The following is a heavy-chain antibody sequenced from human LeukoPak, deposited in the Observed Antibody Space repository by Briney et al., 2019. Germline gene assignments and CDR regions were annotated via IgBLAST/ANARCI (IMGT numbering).Heavy chain of an antibody. Sequence: PGRSLRLSCVAPGFSFNDYGMHWVRQAPGKGLEWVAVIWNDGSYRYYVDSVKGRFTISRDNSKNTLYLQMNSLRADDTAVYYCAKPTRGSGSFLIDYWGQGTLVTVSS. CDR1: GFSFNDYG. CDR2: IWNDGSYR. D-gene: IGHD1-26*01. V-gene: IGHV3-33*06. CDR3: AKPTRGSGSFLIDY. J-gene: IGHJ4*02.